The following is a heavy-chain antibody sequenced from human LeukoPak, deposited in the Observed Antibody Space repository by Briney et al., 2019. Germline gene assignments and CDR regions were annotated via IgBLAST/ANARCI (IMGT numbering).Heavy chain of an antibody. CDR2: IIPIFGTA. CDR3: ARDPTGTNPHLDY. J-gene: IGHJ4*02. Sequence: VASVKVSCKASGSTFSSYAVSWVRQAPGQGLEWMGGIIPIFGTANYAQKFQGRVTITADESTSTAYMELSSLRSDDTAVYYCARDPTGTNPHLDYWGQGTLVTVSS. CDR1: GSTFSSYA. D-gene: IGHD1-1*01. V-gene: IGHV1-69*13.